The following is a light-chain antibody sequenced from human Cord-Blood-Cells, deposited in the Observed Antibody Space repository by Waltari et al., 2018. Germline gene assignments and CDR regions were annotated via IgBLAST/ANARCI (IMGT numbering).Light chain of an antibody. J-gene: IGLJ1*01. CDR3: QSYDSSLSALYV. CDR1: SSNIGAGYD. V-gene: IGLV1-40*01. Sequence: QSVLTQPPSVSGAPGQRVTISCTGSSSNIGAGYDVHWYQQLPGTAPKLLIYGTSNRPSGVPDRFSGSKSGTSASLAITGLQAEDEADYYCQSYDSSLSALYVLGTGTKVTVL. CDR2: GTS.